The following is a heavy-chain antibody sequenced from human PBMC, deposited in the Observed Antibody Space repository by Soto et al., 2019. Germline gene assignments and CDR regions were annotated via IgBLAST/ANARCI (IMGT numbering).Heavy chain of an antibody. D-gene: IGHD4-17*01. CDR2: IYYTGLS. CDR3: ARRYGDCFDY. V-gene: IGHV4-59*08. J-gene: IGHJ4*02. CDR1: GGSISSYY. Sequence: SETLSLTCTVSGGSISSYYWSWIRQPPGKGLEWIGYIYYTGLSNSNPSLKSRVTISVDTSKNQFSLKLSSVTAADTAVYYCARRYGDCFDYWGQGTLVTVSS.